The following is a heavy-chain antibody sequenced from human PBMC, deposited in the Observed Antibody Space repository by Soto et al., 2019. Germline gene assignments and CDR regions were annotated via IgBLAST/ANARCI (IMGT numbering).Heavy chain of an antibody. Sequence: GGSLRLSCAASGFTFSSYWMSWVRQAPGKGLEWVANIKQDGSEKYYVDSVKGRFTISRDNAKNSLYLQMNSLRAEDTAVYYCAILRKGEYQLRGSYFDYWGQGTLVTVSS. CDR1: GFTFSSYW. V-gene: IGHV3-7*01. J-gene: IGHJ4*02. CDR3: AILRKGEYQLRGSYFDY. CDR2: IKQDGSEK. D-gene: IGHD2-2*01.